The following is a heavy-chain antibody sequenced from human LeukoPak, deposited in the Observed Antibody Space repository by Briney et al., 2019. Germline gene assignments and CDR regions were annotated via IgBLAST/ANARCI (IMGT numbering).Heavy chain of an antibody. V-gene: IGHV1-2*02. CDR2: INPNSGGT. CDR1: GYTFTGYY. CDR3: ARVEVGGYYYYMDV. Sequence: ASVKVSCKASGYTFTGYYMHWVRQAPGQGLEWMGWINPNSGGTNYAQKFQGRVTMTRDTSISTAYMELSRLRSDDTAVYYRARVEVGGYYYYMDVWGKGTTVTVSS. J-gene: IGHJ6*03.